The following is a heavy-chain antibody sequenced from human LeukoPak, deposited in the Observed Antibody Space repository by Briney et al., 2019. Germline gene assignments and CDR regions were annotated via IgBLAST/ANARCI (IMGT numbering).Heavy chain of an antibody. CDR2: ISGSGTST. CDR3: AKARVITSFDY. D-gene: IGHD3-22*01. V-gene: IGHV3-23*01. CDR1: GFTFSHYI. Sequence: PGGSLRLSCAASGFTFSHYIMTWVRQAPGKGLEWVSSISGSGTSTYFADSVKGRFTISRDNSKNTLFLQMSSMTAEDMALYYCAKARVITSFDYWGQGTLVTVSS. J-gene: IGHJ4*02.